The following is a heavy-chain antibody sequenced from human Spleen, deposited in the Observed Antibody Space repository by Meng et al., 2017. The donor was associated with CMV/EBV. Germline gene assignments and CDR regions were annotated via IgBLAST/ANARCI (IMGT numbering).Heavy chain of an antibody. J-gene: IGHJ5*01. CDR2: IIPIFGTA. CDR1: GGTFSSYA. V-gene: IGHV1-69*05. Sequence: SVKVSCKASGGTFSSYAISWVRQAPGQGLEWMGGIIPIFGTANYAQKFQGRVTITTDASTSTAYMELSSLRSEDTAVYYCARAYTAHHPTYTPFDSWGQGTLVTVSS. CDR3: ARAYTAHHPTYTPFDS. D-gene: IGHD1-14*01.